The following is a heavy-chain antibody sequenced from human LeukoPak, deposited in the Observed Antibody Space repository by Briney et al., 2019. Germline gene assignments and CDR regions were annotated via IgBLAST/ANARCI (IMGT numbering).Heavy chain of an antibody. V-gene: IGHV1-18*01. CDR2: ISAYNGNT. CDR3: ARVRFDTAMVTYYYYMDV. Sequence: ASVKVSCKASGYTFTSYGISWVRQAPGQGLEWMGWISAYNGNTNYAQKLQGRVTMTRDTSISTAYMELSRLRSDDTAVYYCARVRFDTAMVTYYYYMDVWGKGTTVTVSS. D-gene: IGHD5-18*01. J-gene: IGHJ6*03. CDR1: GYTFTSYG.